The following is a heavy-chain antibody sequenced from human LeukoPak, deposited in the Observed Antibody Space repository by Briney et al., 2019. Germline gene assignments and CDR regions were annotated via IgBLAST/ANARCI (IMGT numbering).Heavy chain of an antibody. J-gene: IGHJ4*02. CDR1: GFTFSSYA. CDR2: ISGSGGST. D-gene: IGHD5-12*01. V-gene: IGHV3-23*01. Sequence: PGGSLRLSCAASGFTFSSYAMSWVRQAPGKGLERVSAISGSGGSTYYADSVKGRFTISRDNSKNTLYLQMNSLRAEDTAVYYCAKDERGYDCYFDYWGQGALVTVSS. CDR3: AKDERGYDCYFDY.